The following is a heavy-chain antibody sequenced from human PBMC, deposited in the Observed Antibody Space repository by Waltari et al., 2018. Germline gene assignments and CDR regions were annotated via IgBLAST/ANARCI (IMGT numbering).Heavy chain of an antibody. J-gene: IGHJ4*02. V-gene: IGHV3-53*02. CDR2: IYSGGST. CDR1: GFTVSSNY. D-gene: IGHD3-10*01. CDR3: AKDLWFRDGHYFDY. Sequence: EVQLVETGGGLIQPGGSLRLSCAASGFTVSSNYMSWVRQAPGKVLGGVSVIYSGGSTYYADSVKGRFTISRDNSKNTLYLQMNSLRAEDTAVYYCAKDLWFRDGHYFDYWGQGTLVTVSS.